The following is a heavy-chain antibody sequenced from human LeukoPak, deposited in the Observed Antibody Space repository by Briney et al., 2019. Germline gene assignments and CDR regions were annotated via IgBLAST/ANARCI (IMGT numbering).Heavy chain of an antibody. CDR3: AKGHNTHYYYGMDV. V-gene: IGHV3-21*04. Sequence: GGSLRLSCAASGSTFNNYNMNWVCHAPGKGLEWVSSIITSSNYIYYANSVTGRFTISRDNSRNTLYLQMNSLRAEDTAVYYCAKGHNTHYYYGMDVWGQGTTVTVSS. D-gene: IGHD2-15*01. CDR2: IITSSNYI. CDR1: GSTFNNYN. J-gene: IGHJ6*02.